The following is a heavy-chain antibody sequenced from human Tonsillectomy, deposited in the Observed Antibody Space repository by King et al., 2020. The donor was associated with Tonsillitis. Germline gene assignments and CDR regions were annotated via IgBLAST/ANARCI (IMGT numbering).Heavy chain of an antibody. CDR1: GFTFSSYA. Sequence: QLVQSGGGLVQPGGSLRLSCAASGFTFSSYAMHWVRQAPGKGLEYVSAISSNGGSTYYANSVKSRFTISRDNSKNTLYLQMGSLRAEDMAVYYCARGTYYYDSSGYYYAVDYWGQGTLVTVSS. CDR3: ARGTYYYDSSGYYYAVDY. CDR2: ISSNGGST. J-gene: IGHJ4*02. V-gene: IGHV3-64*01. D-gene: IGHD3-22*01.